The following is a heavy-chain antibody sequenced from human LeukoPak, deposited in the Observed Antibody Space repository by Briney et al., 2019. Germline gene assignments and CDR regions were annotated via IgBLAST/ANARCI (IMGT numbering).Heavy chain of an antibody. CDR1: GGSITSLSW. Sequence: SETLSLTCAVSGGSITSLSWWSWVRQPPGKGLEWIGEINHSGSTNYNPSLKSRVTISVDTSKNQFSLKLSSVTAADTAVYYCARGLAVRGVMFYYYYYGMDVWGQGTTVTVSS. CDR2: INHSGST. CDR3: ARGLAVRGVMFYYYYYGMDV. V-gene: IGHV4-4*02. J-gene: IGHJ6*02. D-gene: IGHD3-10*01.